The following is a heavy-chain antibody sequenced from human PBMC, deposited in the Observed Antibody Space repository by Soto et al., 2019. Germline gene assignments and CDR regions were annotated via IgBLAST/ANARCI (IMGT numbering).Heavy chain of an antibody. Sequence: SETLSLTCAVSGYSISSGYYWGWIRQPPGKGLEWIGSIYHSGSTYYNPSLKSRVTISVDTSKNQFSLKLSSVTAADTAVYYCARALSSYYDSSGYSPFGYWGQGTLVTVSS. CDR3: ARALSSYYDSSGYSPFGY. J-gene: IGHJ4*02. D-gene: IGHD3-22*01. V-gene: IGHV4-38-2*01. CDR1: GYSISSGYY. CDR2: IYHSGST.